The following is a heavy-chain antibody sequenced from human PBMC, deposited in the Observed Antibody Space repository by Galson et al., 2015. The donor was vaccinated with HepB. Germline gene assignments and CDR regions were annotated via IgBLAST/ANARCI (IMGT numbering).Heavy chain of an antibody. Sequence: SLRLSCAASGFTFSSYAMGWVRQAPGEGLEWVSSISSGLNTYYADSVKGRFTISRDDSKNTVYLQMNSLRAEDTAVYYCGRRLDTSMLDYWGQGTLVTVSS. D-gene: IGHD5-18*01. CDR2: ISSGLNT. CDR1: GFTFSSYA. V-gene: IGHV3-23*01. CDR3: GRRLDTSMLDY. J-gene: IGHJ4*02.